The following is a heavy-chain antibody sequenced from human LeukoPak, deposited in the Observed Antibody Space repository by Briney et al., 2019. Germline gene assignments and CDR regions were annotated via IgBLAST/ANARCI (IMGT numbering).Heavy chain of an antibody. V-gene: IGHV3-33*01. CDR1: GFTFSSYG. D-gene: IGHD1-7*01. Sequence: GGSLRLSCAASGFTFSSYGMHWVRQAPGKGLEWVAVIWYDGSNKYYADSVKGRFTISRDNSKNTLYLQMNSLRAEDTAVYYCAREGRDWSYPHYYYYYMDVWGKGTTVTVSS. CDR2: IWYDGSNK. J-gene: IGHJ6*03. CDR3: AREGRDWSYPHYYYYYMDV.